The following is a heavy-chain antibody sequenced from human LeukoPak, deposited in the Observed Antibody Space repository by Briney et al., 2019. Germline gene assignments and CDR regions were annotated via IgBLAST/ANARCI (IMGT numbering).Heavy chain of an antibody. CDR2: INRDGSTI. CDR3: VFGRYGGGFDS. V-gene: IGHV3-74*01. J-gene: IGHJ5*01. D-gene: IGHD6-19*01. Sequence: GVSLRLSCAASGFTFSSYWMHWVRQAPGKGRVWVSSINRDGSTISYADSVKGRFTISRDNAKNTVYQQMNSLSAEDTAVYYCVFGRYGGGFDSWGQGTLVIVSS. CDR1: GFTFSSYW.